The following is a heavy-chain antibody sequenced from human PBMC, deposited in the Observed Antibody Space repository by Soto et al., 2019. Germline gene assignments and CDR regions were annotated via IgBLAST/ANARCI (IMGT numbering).Heavy chain of an antibody. CDR2: IYYSGST. V-gene: IGHV4-31*03. D-gene: IGHD3-3*01. CDR3: ARDRNDFSTNWFDP. Sequence: SETLSLTCTVSGGSISSGGYYWSWIRQHPGKGLEWIGYIYYSGSTYYNPSLKSRVTISVDTSKNQFSLKLSSVTAADTAVYYCARDRNDFSTNWFDPWGQGTLVTVSS. CDR1: GGSISSGGYY. J-gene: IGHJ5*02.